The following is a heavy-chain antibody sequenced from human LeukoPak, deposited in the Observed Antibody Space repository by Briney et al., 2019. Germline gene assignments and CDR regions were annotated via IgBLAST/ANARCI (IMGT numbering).Heavy chain of an antibody. Sequence: PSETLSLTCTVSGGSISSYYWSWIRQPPGKGLEWIGYIYDSGSTNYNPSLKSRVTISVDTSKNQFSLKLSSMTAADTAVYYCARGSGYYGEDFEYWGQGTLVTVSS. CDR1: GGSISSYY. CDR3: ARGSGYYGEDFEY. CDR2: IYDSGST. D-gene: IGHD3-22*01. V-gene: IGHV4-59*08. J-gene: IGHJ4*02.